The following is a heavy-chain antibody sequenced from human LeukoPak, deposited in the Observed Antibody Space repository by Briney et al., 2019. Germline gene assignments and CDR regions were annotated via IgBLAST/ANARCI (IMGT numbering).Heavy chain of an antibody. CDR2: IYYSGST. CDR1: GGSISSGGYY. CDR3: ARAQIADYYDSSGSMFDY. J-gene: IGHJ4*02. D-gene: IGHD3-22*01. Sequence: PSEILSLTCTVSGGSISSGGYYWSWIRQHPGKGLEWIGYIYYSGSTYYNPSLKSRVTISVDTSKNQFSLKLSSVTAADTAVYYCARAQIADYYDSSGSMFDYWGQGTLVTVSS. V-gene: IGHV4-31*03.